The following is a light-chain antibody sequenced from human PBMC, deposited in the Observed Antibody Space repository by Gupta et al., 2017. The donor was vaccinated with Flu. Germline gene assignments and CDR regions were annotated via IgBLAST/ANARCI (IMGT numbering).Light chain of an antibody. CDR2: FFA. J-gene: IGKJ1*01. CDR1: QRISNL. V-gene: IGKV1-5*03. Sequence: DIQMTQSPSTLSASVGDRVTITCRASQRISNLLAWYQQKPGKAPKLLICFFASLESGVPQRFSGSGYGQEFTLTISRLQPENFGSYYCQQYNSYSWTFGQGTKVEIK. CDR3: QQYNSYSWT.